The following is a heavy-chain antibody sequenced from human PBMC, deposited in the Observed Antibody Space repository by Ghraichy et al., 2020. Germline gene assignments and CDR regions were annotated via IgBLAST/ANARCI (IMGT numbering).Heavy chain of an antibody. CDR3: AKDSKTAEYFQH. CDR2: ISDSGDTT. D-gene: IGHD3-3*02. V-gene: IGHV3-23*01. J-gene: IGHJ1*01. Sequence: LSLPCAASGFTFSSYAMSWVRQAPGKGLQWVSAISDSGDTTYDADSVKGRFTISRDNSKNTLFLHMNSLRAEDTAVYYCAKDSKTAEYFQHWGQGTLVTVSS. CDR1: GFTFSSYA.